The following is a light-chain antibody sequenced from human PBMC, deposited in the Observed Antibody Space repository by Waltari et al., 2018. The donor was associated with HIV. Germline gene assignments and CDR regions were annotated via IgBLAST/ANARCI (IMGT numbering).Light chain of an antibody. CDR1: QSISSY. CDR2: AAS. Sequence: DIQMTQSPSSLSASVGDRVNITCRASQSISSYLNWYQQKPGKAPKLLIYAASSLQSGVPSRFSGSGSGTDFTLTISSLQPEDFATYYCQQSYSTPGGYTFGQGTKLEIK. CDR3: QQSYSTPGGYT. J-gene: IGKJ2*01. V-gene: IGKV1-39*01.